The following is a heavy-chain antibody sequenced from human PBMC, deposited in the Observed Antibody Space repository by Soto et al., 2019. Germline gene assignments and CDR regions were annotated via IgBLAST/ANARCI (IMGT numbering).Heavy chain of an antibody. CDR2: IYYSGST. CDR3: ARHPDYYDSGSYVGEWYYYMDV. J-gene: IGHJ6*03. V-gene: IGHV4-39*01. Sequence: SETLSLTCTVSGGSISSSSYYWGWIRQPPGKGLEWIGSIYYSGSTYYNPSLKSRVTISVDTSKNQFSLKLSSVTAADTAVYYCARHPDYYDSGSYVGEWYYYMDVWGKGTTVTVSS. D-gene: IGHD3-10*01. CDR1: GGSISSSSYY.